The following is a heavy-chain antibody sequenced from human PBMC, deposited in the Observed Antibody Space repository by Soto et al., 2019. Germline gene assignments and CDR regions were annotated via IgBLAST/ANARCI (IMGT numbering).Heavy chain of an antibody. CDR3: AKVYGGTSTSGFAY. CDR1: GVIFNSYG. J-gene: IGHJ4*02. V-gene: IGHV3-23*01. CDR2: ISTSGGTT. Sequence: GGSLRLSCAASGVIFNSYGTSWVRQAPGKGLEWVSFISTSGGTTCYADSVKGRFTISRDNSKSTLYLQMNSLRAEDTALYYCAKVYGGTSTSGFAYCGQGTLVTVSS. D-gene: IGHD1-26*01.